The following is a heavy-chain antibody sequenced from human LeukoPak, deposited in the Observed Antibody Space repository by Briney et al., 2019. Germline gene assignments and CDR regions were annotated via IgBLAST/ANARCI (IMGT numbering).Heavy chain of an antibody. V-gene: IGHV3-21*01. CDR1: GFTFSSYT. CDR2: ISSSATYI. D-gene: IGHD4-17*01. Sequence: GGSLRLSCGGSGFTFSSYTMNWTRQAPGKGLEWVASISSSATYIYYADSVRGRFTISRDDPKKSVFLHMNRLRAEDTAVYLCETWDDYGDVVAFEYWGQGTLVTVSS. J-gene: IGHJ4*02. CDR3: ETWDDYGDVVAFEY.